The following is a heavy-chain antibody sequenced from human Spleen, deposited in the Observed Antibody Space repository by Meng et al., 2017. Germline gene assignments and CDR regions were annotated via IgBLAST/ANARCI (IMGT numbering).Heavy chain of an antibody. CDR3: ARGAGPTDSYFDH. D-gene: IGHD4-17*01. J-gene: IGHJ4*02. CDR1: GGSFSGYY. CDR2: INHSGST. Sequence: QVQLQTWGSGLLEPSETLSLPGAVYGGSFSGYYWSWIRQPPGKGLEWIGEINHSGSTNYNPSLKSRVTISVDTSKNQFSLKLSSVTAADTAVYYCARGAGPTDSYFDHWGQGTLVTVSS. V-gene: IGHV4-34*01.